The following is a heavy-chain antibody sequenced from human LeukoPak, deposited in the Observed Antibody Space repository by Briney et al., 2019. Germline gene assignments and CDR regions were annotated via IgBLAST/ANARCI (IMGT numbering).Heavy chain of an antibody. J-gene: IGHJ3*02. V-gene: IGHV1-18*01. D-gene: IGHD3-3*01. CDR1: GYTFTIYG. CDR2: ISAYNGNT. CDR3: ARVRFLGHAFDI. Sequence: ASVKVSFKASGYTFTIYGISWVRQAPGQGLERMGWISAYNGNTNYAQKLQGRVTITTDTSTSTAYMELRSLRSDDTAVYYCARVRFLGHAFDIWGQGTMVTVSS.